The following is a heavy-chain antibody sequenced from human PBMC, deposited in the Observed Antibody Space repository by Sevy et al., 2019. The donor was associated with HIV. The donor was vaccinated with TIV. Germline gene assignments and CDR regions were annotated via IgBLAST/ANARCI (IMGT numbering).Heavy chain of an antibody. CDR3: ARVRYNYGSYYFDY. CDR1: TFTFSDYY. D-gene: IGHD5-18*01. J-gene: IGHJ4*02. Sequence: GGSLRLSCAASTFTFSDYYMTWIRQAPGKGLEWVSHISSGGSNKYYADSVKGRFTISRDNAKNSLYLQMNSLRVEDTGLYYCARVRYNYGSYYFDYWGQGTLVTVSS. V-gene: IGHV3-11*01. CDR2: ISSGGSNK.